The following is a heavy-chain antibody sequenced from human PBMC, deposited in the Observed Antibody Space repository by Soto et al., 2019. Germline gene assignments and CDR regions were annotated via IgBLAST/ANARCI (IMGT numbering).Heavy chain of an antibody. CDR2: IYHSGST. V-gene: IGHV4-38-2*01. J-gene: IGHJ6*02. CDR1: GYSISSGYY. CDR3: ARVLSVTYYYYYGMDV. Sequence: PSETLSLTCAVSGYSISSGYYWGWIRQPPGKGLEWIGSIYHSGSTYYNPSLKSRVTISVDTSKNQFSLKLSSVTAADTAVYYCARVLSVTYYYYYGMDVWGQGNTVTVSS. D-gene: IGHD4-4*01.